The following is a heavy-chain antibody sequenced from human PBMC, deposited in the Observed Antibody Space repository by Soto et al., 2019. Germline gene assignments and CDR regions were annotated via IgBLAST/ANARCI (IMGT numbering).Heavy chain of an antibody. Sequence: QVQLVQSGAEVKKPGSSVKVSCKASGGTFSSYAISWVRQAPGQGLEWMGGIIPIFGTANYAQKFQGRVTITADESTSTAYMELSSLRSEDTAVYYCARAYYYDSSGYYYASTYYYYGMDVWGQGTTVTVS. D-gene: IGHD3-22*01. CDR3: ARAYYYDSSGYYYASTYYYYGMDV. V-gene: IGHV1-69*01. CDR2: IIPIFGTA. J-gene: IGHJ6*02. CDR1: GGTFSSYA.